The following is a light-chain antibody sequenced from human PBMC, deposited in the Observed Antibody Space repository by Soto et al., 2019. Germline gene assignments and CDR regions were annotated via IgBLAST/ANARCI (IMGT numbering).Light chain of an antibody. CDR1: SSDVGGYEY. V-gene: IGLV2-14*03. CDR2: DVS. J-gene: IGLJ1*01. CDR3: SSYTTSSPLGV. Sequence: QSVLTQPASVSGSPGQSITISCTGTSSDVGGYEYVSWYQQHPGKAPKRIIYDVSDRPSGVSNRFPGSKSGNTASLAISGLQAEDEADYYCSSYTTSSPLGVFGTGTKLTVL.